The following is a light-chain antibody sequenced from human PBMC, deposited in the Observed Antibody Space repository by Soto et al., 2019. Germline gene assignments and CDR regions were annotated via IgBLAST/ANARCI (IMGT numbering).Light chain of an antibody. Sequence: EIVMTQTPLSLSVTPGQPASISCKSSQSLQHTDGETYLFWYLQRPGQPPQALIYKASNRFSGVPDRFSGSGSGTDFTLKISRVEAEDVGLYYCTQSVQRPYTFGQGTKLEIK. CDR1: QSLQHTDGETY. J-gene: IGKJ2*01. CDR2: KAS. CDR3: TQSVQRPYT. V-gene: IGKV2D-29*01.